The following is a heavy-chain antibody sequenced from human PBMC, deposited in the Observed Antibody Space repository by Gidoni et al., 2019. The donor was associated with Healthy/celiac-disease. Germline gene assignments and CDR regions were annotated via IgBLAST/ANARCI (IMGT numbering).Heavy chain of an antibody. V-gene: IGHV4-39*01. CDR3: AGGYSSGWYFGGGLFDY. Sequence: QLQLQESGPGLVTPSETLSLPCTVSVGSISSGSYYCGWSRQPPGKGLEGIGSIYYSGSTYYNPSLKSRVTISVDTSKNQFSLKLRSVTAADTAVYYCAGGYSSGWYFGGGLFDYWGQGTLVTVSS. CDR1: VGSISSGSYY. J-gene: IGHJ4*02. CDR2: IYYSGST. D-gene: IGHD6-19*01.